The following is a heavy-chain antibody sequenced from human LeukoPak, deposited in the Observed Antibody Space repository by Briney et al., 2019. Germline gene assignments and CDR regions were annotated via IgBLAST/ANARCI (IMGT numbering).Heavy chain of an antibody. J-gene: IGHJ4*02. D-gene: IGHD1-26*01. CDR2: ISSSGSTI. CDR3: ARGRVEAHLDY. Sequence: GGSLRLSFAASGFTFSSYAMSWVRQGPGKGLEWVSYISSSGSTIYYADSVKGRFTISRDNAKNSLYLQMNSLRAGDTAVYYCARGRVEAHLDYGGQGTLVTVSS. V-gene: IGHV3-48*03. CDR1: GFTFSSYA.